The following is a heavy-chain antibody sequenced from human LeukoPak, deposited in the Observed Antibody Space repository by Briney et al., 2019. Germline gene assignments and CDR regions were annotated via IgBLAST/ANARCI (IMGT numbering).Heavy chain of an antibody. J-gene: IGHJ2*01. CDR3: TRLNPTYWYFDL. Sequence: QPGGSLRLSCAASGFTFSGSAMHWVRQASGKGLEWVGRIRSKANSYATAYAASVKGRFTISRDDSKNTAYLQMNSLKTEDTAVYYCTRLNPTYWYFDLWGRGTLVTVSS. CDR1: GFTFSGSA. V-gene: IGHV3-73*01. CDR2: IRSKANSYAT. D-gene: IGHD1-14*01.